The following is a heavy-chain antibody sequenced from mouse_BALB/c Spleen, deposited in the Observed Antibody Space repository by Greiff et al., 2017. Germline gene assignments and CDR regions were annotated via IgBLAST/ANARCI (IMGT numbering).Heavy chain of an antibody. CDR3: ARWRNYYGSYAMDY. CDR1: GYSITSDYA. Sequence: EVKLQESGPGLVKPSQSLSLTCTVTGYSITSDYAWNWIRQFPGNKLEWMGYISYSGSTSYNPSLKSRISITRDTSKNQFFLQLNSVTTEDTATYYCARWRNYYGSYAMDYWGQGTSVTVSS. CDR2: ISYSGST. J-gene: IGHJ4*01. V-gene: IGHV3-2*02. D-gene: IGHD1-2*01.